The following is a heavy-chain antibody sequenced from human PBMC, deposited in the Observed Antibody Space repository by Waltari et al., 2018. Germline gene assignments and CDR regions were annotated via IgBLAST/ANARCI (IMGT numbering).Heavy chain of an antibody. V-gene: IGHV4-61*02. J-gene: IGHJ4*02. CDR1: GGSISSGSYY. CDR2: IYTSGST. Sequence: QVQLQESGPGLVKHSQTLSLTCTVPGGSISSGSYYWSWIRQPAGKGLEWIGRIYTSGSTNYNPSLKSRVTISVDTSKNQFSLKLSSVTAADTAVYYCARDLGRYYDSSGYHYWGQGTLVTVSS. CDR3: ARDLGRYYDSSGYHY. D-gene: IGHD3-22*01.